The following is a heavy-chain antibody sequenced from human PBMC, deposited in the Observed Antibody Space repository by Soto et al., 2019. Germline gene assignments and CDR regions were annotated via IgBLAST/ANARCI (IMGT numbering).Heavy chain of an antibody. CDR3: ARDSGAYDSSGYYYYYYYGMDV. J-gene: IGHJ6*02. Sequence: GGSLRLSCAASGFTFSSYSMNWVRQAPGKGLEWVSSISSSSSYIYYADSVKGRFIISRDNAKNSLYLQMNSLRAEDTAVYYCARDSGAYDSSGYYYYYYYGMDVWGQGTTVTVSS. CDR2: ISSSSSYI. D-gene: IGHD3-22*01. V-gene: IGHV3-21*01. CDR1: GFTFSSYS.